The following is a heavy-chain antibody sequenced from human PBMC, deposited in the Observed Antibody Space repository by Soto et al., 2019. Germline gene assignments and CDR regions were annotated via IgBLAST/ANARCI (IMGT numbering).Heavy chain of an antibody. J-gene: IGHJ5*02. CDR3: ARERPDGSRLDP. V-gene: IGHV4-30-4*01. CDR2: IYYSGST. Sequence: QVQLQESGPGLVKPSQTLSLTCTVSGGSISSGDYYWSWIRQPPGKGLEWIGYIYYSGSTYYNPSPESRVXXXVXXSKNQCSLKLSSVTAADTAVYYCARERPDGSRLDPWGQGTLVTVSS. D-gene: IGHD6-13*01. CDR1: GGSISSGDYY.